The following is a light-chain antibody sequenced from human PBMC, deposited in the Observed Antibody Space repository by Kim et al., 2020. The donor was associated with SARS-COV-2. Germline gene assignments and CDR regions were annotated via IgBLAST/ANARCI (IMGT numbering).Light chain of an antibody. CDR2: RAS. CDR3: QQYGSSRYT. V-gene: IGKV3-20*01. CDR1: QSVSSCY. J-gene: IGKJ2*01. Sequence: WAPGERATLYGRPRQSVSSCYVAWYQQRPGQAHRHLIYRASSRAPGIPDRFSGSGSGTDFSLTISGLEPEDFAMYYCQQYGSSRYTFGQGTKLEI.